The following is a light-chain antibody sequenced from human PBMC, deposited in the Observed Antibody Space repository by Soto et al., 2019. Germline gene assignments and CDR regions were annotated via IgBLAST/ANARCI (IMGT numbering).Light chain of an antibody. CDR1: EFISKW. Sequence: DIQITQSPSTLSASVGDRVTITCRASEFISKWLAWYQQKPGTAPKLLIYQASSLESGVPSRFSGSGSGTEFTLTITSLPPDDFATYYCQHYNSYLETFGQGTKVEIK. CDR3: QHYNSYLET. J-gene: IGKJ1*01. V-gene: IGKV1-5*03. CDR2: QAS.